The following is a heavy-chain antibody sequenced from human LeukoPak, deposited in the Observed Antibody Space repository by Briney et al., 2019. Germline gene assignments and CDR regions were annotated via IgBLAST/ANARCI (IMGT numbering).Heavy chain of an antibody. CDR3: ARDPLRGGAESYLLDY. J-gene: IGHJ4*02. Sequence: ASVKVSCKASGYSFTSYDINWVRQASGQGLEWMGWMNPNSGNTGFAQKFQGRVTMTRNTSISTAYMELSSLTSEDTAMYYCARDPLRGGAESYLLDYWGQGTLVTVSS. CDR1: GYSFTSYD. CDR2: MNPNSGNT. D-gene: IGHD3-10*01. V-gene: IGHV1-8*01.